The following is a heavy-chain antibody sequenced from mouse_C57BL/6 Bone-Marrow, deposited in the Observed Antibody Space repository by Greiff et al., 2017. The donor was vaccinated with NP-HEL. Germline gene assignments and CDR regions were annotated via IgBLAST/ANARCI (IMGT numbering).Heavy chain of an antibody. Sequence: EVQRVESEGGLVQPGSSMKLSCTASGFTFSDYYMAWVRQVPEKGLEWVANINYDGSSTYYLDSLKSRFIISRDNAKNILYLQMSSLKSEDTAAYYCARSVVPYYFDYWGQGTTLTVSS. CDR3: ARSVVPYYFDY. CDR1: GFTFSDYY. V-gene: IGHV5-16*01. CDR2: INYDGSST. D-gene: IGHD1-1*01. J-gene: IGHJ2*01.